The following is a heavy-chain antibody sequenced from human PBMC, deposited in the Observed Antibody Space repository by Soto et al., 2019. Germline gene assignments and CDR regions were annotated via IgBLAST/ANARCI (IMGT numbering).Heavy chain of an antibody. CDR1: GFTFSNAW. V-gene: IGHV3-48*02. CDR2: ISSSSSTI. D-gene: IGHD6-6*01. CDR3: ARPEYSSSSYGMDV. J-gene: IGHJ6*02. Sequence: GGSLRLSCAASGFTFSNAWMSWVRQAPGKGLEWVSYISSSSSTIYYADSVKGRFTISRDNAKNSLYLQMNSLRDEDTAVYYCARPEYSSSSYGMDVWGQGTTVTVS.